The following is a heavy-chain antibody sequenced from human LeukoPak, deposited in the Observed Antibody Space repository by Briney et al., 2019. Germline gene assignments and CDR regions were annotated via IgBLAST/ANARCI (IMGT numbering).Heavy chain of an antibody. Sequence: GGSLRLSCAASGFIFNKYWLGWVRQAPGKGPEWVATIKQDGSETYYVDSVEGRFTISRDNTKNTLFLKTNNVRVDDTAAYFCASLGSAWWFYRGQGTLVTVST. V-gene: IGHV3-7*01. CDR1: GFIFNKYW. CDR2: IKQDGSET. J-gene: IGHJ4*02. D-gene: IGHD2-8*02. CDR3: ASLGSAWWFY.